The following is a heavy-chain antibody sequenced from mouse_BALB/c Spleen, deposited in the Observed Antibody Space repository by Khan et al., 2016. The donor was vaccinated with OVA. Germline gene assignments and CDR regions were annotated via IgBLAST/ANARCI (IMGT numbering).Heavy chain of an antibody. V-gene: IGHV1S41*01. Sequence: DLVKTGASVKLSCKASGSTFTSYWINWIKKRPGQGPEWVGQLGPGSGNPYHNEVLKGKATLTVDTSSSPVDIQHSCVASEVSAVSYCTRSNYYGKCLDAMYHWGQQTSVTASS. CDR2: LGPGSGNP. J-gene: IGHJ4*01. CDR1: GSTFTSYW. D-gene: IGHD1-1*01. CDR3: TRSNYYGKCLDAMYH.